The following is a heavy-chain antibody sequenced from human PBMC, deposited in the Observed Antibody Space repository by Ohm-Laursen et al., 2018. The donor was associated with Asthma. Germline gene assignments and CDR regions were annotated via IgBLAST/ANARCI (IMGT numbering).Heavy chain of an antibody. V-gene: IGHV4-31*11. CDR3: AREVDTATDTDAFDI. J-gene: IGHJ3*02. D-gene: IGHD5-18*01. CDR1: GGSISSAGYF. CDR2: MYYNGNS. Sequence: TLSLTCAVSGGSISSAGYFWSWIRQHPGKGLEWIGCMYYNGNSYYNPSLKSRATISGDTSRNQFSLKLSSVTAADTAVYYCAREVDTATDTDAFDIWGQGTMVTVSS.